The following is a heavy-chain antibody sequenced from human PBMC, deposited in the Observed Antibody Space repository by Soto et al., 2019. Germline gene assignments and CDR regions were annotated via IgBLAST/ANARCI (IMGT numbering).Heavy chain of an antibody. CDR1: GGSINSDDSY. D-gene: IGHD5-12*01. Sequence: SETLSLTCTVSGGSINSDDSYWSWLRQPPGRGLEWIGYIYDSETTYYNPSLKSRVTISVATSKNQFSLKLNYVTAADTAVYYCARDRQSEIVAMLASNGMDVCHQGTTGTVAS. CDR2: IYDSETT. J-gene: IGHJ6*02. V-gene: IGHV4-30-4*01. CDR3: ARDRQSEIVAMLASNGMDV.